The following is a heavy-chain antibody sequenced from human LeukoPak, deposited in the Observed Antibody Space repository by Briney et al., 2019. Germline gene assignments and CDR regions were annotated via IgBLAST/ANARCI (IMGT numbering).Heavy chain of an antibody. V-gene: IGHV1-8*03. J-gene: IGHJ6*03. Sequence: ASVKVSCKASGYTCTIYDINWVRQATGQGLEWMGWMNPNSGNRGYSQKFQGRVTITRHTSTRTAYMELSSLRSEDTAVYYCARGGDYYYYMDVWGKGTTDTVSS. CDR2: MNPNSGNR. CDR3: ARGGDYYYYMDV. CDR1: GYTCTIYD. D-gene: IGHD1-26*01.